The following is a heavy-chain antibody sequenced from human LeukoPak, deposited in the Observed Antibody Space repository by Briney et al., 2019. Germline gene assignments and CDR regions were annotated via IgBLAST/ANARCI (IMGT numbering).Heavy chain of an antibody. J-gene: IGHJ4*02. CDR3: ARDGSAAGNDY. CDR1: GGSINSYY. V-gene: IGHV4-59*01. D-gene: IGHD6-13*01. CDR2: IFYSGST. Sequence: PSETLSLTCTVSGGSINSYYWSWIRQSPGKGLEWIGYIFYSGSTNYNPSLKSRVTISVDTSKNQFSLKLSSVTAADTAVYYCARDGSAAGNDYWGQGTLVTVSS.